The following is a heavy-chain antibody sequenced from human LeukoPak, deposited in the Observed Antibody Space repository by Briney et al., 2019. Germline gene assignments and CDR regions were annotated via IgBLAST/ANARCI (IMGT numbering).Heavy chain of an antibody. J-gene: IGHJ4*02. V-gene: IGHV3-9*01. Sequence: GGSLRLSCAASGFTFDDYAMHWVRQAPGKGLEWVSGISWNSGSIGYADSVKGRFTISRDNAKNSLYLQMNSLRAEDTALYYCAKDMDYGSGSPFDYWGQGTLVTVSS. CDR1: GFTFDDYA. CDR3: AKDMDYGSGSPFDY. CDR2: ISWNSGSI. D-gene: IGHD3-10*01.